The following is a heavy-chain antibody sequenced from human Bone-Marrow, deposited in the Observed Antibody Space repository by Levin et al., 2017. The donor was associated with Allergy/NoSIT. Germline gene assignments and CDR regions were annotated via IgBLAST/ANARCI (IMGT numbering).Heavy chain of an antibody. V-gene: IGHV3-21*01. CDR3: ARVTLARRSFVAVAANYFDY. CDR2: ISSSSSYI. J-gene: IGHJ4*02. D-gene: IGHD6-19*01. Sequence: SGGSLRLSCSASGFTFSSYSMNWVRQAPGKGLEWVSSISSSSSYIYYADSVKGRFTISRDNAKNSLYLQMNSLRAEDTAVYYCARVTLARRSFVAVAANYFDYWGQGTLVTVSS. CDR1: GFTFSSYS.